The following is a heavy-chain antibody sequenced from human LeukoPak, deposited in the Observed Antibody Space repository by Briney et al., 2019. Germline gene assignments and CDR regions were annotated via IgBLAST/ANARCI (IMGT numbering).Heavy chain of an antibody. CDR1: GLTFSTYN. CDR2: ITSSSTYI. V-gene: IGHV3-21*01. D-gene: IGHD1-26*01. Sequence: PGRSLRLSCAASGLTFSTYNMNSVRQAPGKGLEWVSSITSSSTYIYYADSVKGRLTISRDNAENSLYLQMNSLRDEDTAVYYCARDPYSGGYGPYYYYYMDVWGKGTTVTISS. CDR3: ARDPYSGGYGPYYYYYMDV. J-gene: IGHJ6*03.